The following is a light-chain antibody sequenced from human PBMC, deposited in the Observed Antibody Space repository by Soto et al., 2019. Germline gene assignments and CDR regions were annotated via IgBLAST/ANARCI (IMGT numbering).Light chain of an antibody. CDR1: QSISSW. Sequence: DIQMTQSPSTLSASVGDRVTITCRASQSISSWLAWYQQKPGKAPKLLIYKASSLESGVPSRFSGTGSGTEFSLTISSLQPDALATYYCQQYNSYLTFGQGTRLEIK. J-gene: IGKJ5*01. CDR2: KAS. V-gene: IGKV1-5*03. CDR3: QQYNSYLT.